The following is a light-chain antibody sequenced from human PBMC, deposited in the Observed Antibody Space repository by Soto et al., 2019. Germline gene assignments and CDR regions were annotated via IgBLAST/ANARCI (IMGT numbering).Light chain of an antibody. CDR3: QQYNNWPGT. Sequence: EIVFTQSPGTPSFSPGERATLSCRASQSVSSSYLAWYQQKPGQAPRLLIYGASSRATGIPARFSGSGSGTEFTLTISSLQSEDFAVYYCQQYNNWPGTFGGGTKVDIK. J-gene: IGKJ4*01. V-gene: IGKV3-15*01. CDR2: GAS. CDR1: QSVSSSY.